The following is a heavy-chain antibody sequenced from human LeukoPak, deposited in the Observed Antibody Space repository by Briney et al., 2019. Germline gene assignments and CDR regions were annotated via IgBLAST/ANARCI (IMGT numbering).Heavy chain of an antibody. Sequence: SETLSLTCAVYGGPFSGYYWGWIRQPPGKGLGWIGSIYYSGSTYYNPSLKSRVTISVDTSKNQFSLKLSSVTAADTAVYYCARKYCSSTSCYYAYWGQGTLVTVSS. J-gene: IGHJ4*02. CDR2: IYYSGST. D-gene: IGHD2-2*01. CDR3: ARKYCSSTSCYYAY. V-gene: IGHV4-39*01. CDR1: GGPFSGYY.